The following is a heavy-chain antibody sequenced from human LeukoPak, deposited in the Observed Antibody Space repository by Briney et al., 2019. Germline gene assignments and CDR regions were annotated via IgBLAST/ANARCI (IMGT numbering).Heavy chain of an antibody. CDR2: INPNSGGT. J-gene: IGHJ6*02. CDR3: AREVAVAGTDYYYYGMDV. Sequence: GASVKVSCTTSGYTFRSYGITWVRQAPGQGLEWMGWINPNSGGTNYAQKFQGRVTMTRDTSISTAYMELSRLRSDDTAVYYCAREVAVAGTDYYYYGMDVWGQGTTVTVSS. CDR1: GYTFRSYG. D-gene: IGHD6-19*01. V-gene: IGHV1-2*02.